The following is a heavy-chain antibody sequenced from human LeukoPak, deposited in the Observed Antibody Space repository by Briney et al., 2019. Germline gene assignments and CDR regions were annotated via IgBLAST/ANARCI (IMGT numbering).Heavy chain of an antibody. J-gene: IGHJ4*02. D-gene: IGHD3-22*01. CDR2: IYYSGST. V-gene: IGHV4-59*01. Sequence: SETLSLTCAVYGGSFSGYYWSWIRQPPGKGLEWIGYIYYSGSTNYNPSLKSRVTISVDTSKNQFSLKLSSVTAADTAVYYCARVSPLGSGYYYYFDYWGQGTLVTVSS. CDR3: ARVSPLGSGYYYYFDY. CDR1: GGSFSGYY.